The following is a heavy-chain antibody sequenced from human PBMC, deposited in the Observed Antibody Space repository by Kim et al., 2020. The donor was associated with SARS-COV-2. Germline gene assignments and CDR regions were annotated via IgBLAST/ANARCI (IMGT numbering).Heavy chain of an antibody. CDR1: GFTFSNYW. Sequence: GGSLRLFCAVSGFTFSNYWMSWVRQAPGQGLEWVANIKQHGNEKHYVDSVKGRFTISGDNAKKSLYLQMNSLRAEDTAVYYCARYNSRNYGMDVWGQGTTVTDSS. CDR2: IKQHGNEK. D-gene: IGHD6-13*01. J-gene: IGHJ6*02. V-gene: IGHV3-7*03. CDR3: ARYNSRNYGMDV.